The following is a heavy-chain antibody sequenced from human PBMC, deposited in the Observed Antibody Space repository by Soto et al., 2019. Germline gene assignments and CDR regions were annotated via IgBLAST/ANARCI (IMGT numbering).Heavy chain of an antibody. D-gene: IGHD3-10*01. Sequence: QVPLQESGPGLVKPSETLSLTCTVSGGSMSSYYWSWIRQPPGKGLEWIGYIYYSGSTIYNPSLKSRVTISVAPSKNQFSLKLSSVTAADTAVYYCARYGSGSSVWFDPWGQGTLVTVFS. J-gene: IGHJ5*02. CDR3: ARYGSGSSVWFDP. CDR2: IYYSGST. V-gene: IGHV4-59*01. CDR1: GGSMSSYY.